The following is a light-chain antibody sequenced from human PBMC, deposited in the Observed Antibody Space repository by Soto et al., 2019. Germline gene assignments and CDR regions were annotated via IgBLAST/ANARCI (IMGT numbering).Light chain of an antibody. V-gene: IGKV3-11*01. Sequence: IVLTQSPATMSLSPGEGATLSCRASQSVATRLAWYQQKPGQAPRLLIYDISTRAPGIPARFSGSGSAADFTLTISSLEPEDSALNNCQQRSHWPPITFGQGTRLEI. CDR1: QSVATR. CDR3: QQRSHWPPIT. CDR2: DIS. J-gene: IGKJ5*01.